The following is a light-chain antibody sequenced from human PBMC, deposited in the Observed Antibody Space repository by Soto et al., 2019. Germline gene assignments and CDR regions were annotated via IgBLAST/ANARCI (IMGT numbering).Light chain of an antibody. CDR1: QSVSSY. Sequence: EIVLTQSPATLSLSPGEKATLSCRASQSVSSYLAWYQQKPGQVPRLLIYDASNRATGIPARFSGSGSGTDFTLTISSLEPEDFAVYYCQLRSNWPLYSAIGPGTEVDIK. CDR3: QLRSNWPLYSA. CDR2: DAS. J-gene: IGKJ3*01. V-gene: IGKV3-11*01.